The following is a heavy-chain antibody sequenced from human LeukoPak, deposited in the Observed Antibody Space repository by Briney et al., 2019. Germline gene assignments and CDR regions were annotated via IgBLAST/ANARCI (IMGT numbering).Heavy chain of an antibody. Sequence: SETLSLTCTVSDGSMSSYYWSWIRQPAGKGLEWIGRIRTSGNTNYNPSLASRVTMSVDTSKNQLSLKLSSVTAADTAMYYCAGDFWSGYYFRDWGQGTLVTVSS. CDR3: AGDFWSGYYFRD. D-gene: IGHD3-3*01. CDR2: IRTSGNT. V-gene: IGHV4-4*07. CDR1: DGSMSSYY. J-gene: IGHJ4*02.